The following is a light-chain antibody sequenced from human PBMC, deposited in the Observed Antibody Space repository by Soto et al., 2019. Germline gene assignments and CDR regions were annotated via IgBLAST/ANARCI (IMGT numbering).Light chain of an antibody. CDR1: SSNIGNNY. Sequence: QSVLTQPPSVSAAPGQTVTISCSGSSSNIGNNYVSWYQQVPGTAPKLLIYDNDKRPSGIPDRFSGSKSGTSATLGITGLQTGDEADYYCGTWDSSLTARVFGGGTQLTVL. J-gene: IGLJ3*02. V-gene: IGLV1-51*01. CDR2: DND. CDR3: GTWDSSLTARV.